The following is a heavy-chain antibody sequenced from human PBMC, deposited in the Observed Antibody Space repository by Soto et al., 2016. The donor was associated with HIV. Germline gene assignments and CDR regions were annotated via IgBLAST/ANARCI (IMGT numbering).Heavy chain of an antibody. V-gene: IGHV3-9*03. D-gene: IGHD4-17*01. CDR1: GFTFDDYA. Sequence: EVQLVESGGGLVQPGRSLRLSCAASGFTFDDYAMHWVRQAPGKGLEWVSGTSWNSDSIGYADSVKGRFTISRDNAKNSLYLQMNSLRTEDMALYYCAKGDYGDYRPSYFDYWGQGTLVTVSS. CDR2: TSWNSDSI. J-gene: IGHJ4*02. CDR3: AKGDYGDYRPSYFDY.